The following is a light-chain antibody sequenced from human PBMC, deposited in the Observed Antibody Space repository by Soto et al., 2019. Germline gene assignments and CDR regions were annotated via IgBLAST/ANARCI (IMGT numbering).Light chain of an antibody. Sequence: IVLTQSPATLSLWPGETAVLSCRASQTVNTYLSWYQQRPGQAPRLLIYDASKRIPGIPARFSGSASGTDFTLTISSLEPEDFALYYCQQRGTSITVGQGTRLEIE. CDR3: QQRGTSIT. CDR2: DAS. J-gene: IGKJ5*01. CDR1: QTVNTY. V-gene: IGKV3-11*01.